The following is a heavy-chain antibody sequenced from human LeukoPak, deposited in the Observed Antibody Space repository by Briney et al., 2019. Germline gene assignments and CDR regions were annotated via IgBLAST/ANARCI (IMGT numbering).Heavy chain of an antibody. CDR3: ARGDVRGVRSYNWFDP. J-gene: IGHJ5*02. CDR1: GGTFSSYA. Sequence: SVKVSCKASGGTFSSYAISWVRQTPGQGLEWMGGIIPIFGTANYAQKFQGRVTITADESMSTAYMELSSLRSEDTAVYYCARGDVRGVRSYNWFDPWGQGTLVTVSS. V-gene: IGHV1-69*01. CDR2: IIPIFGTA. D-gene: IGHD3-10*01.